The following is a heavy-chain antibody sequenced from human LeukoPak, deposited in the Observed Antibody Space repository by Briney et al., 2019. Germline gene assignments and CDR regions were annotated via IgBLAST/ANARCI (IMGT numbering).Heavy chain of an antibody. CDR2: ISYDGSNK. D-gene: IGHD5-18*01. CDR1: GFTFSSYA. CDR3: ASGYSYGERPC. J-gene: IGHJ4*02. Sequence: GRSLRLSCAASGFTFSSYAMHWVRQAPGKGLEWVAVISYDGSNKYYADSVKGRFTISRDNSKNTLYLQMNSLRAEDTAVYYCASGYSYGERPCWGQGTLVTVSS. V-gene: IGHV3-30-3*01.